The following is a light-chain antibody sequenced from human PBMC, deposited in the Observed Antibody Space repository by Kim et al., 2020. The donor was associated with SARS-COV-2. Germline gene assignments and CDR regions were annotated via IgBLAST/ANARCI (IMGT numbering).Light chain of an antibody. Sequence: NFMLTQPHSVSESPGKTVTISCTRSSGSIDENYVQWYQQRPGGVPTTVIYEDDQSPSGVSDRFSGSIDNSSNSASLTISGLRTEDEADYYCQSYNRDNVVFGGGTQLTVL. CDR2: EDD. J-gene: IGLJ2*01. CDR1: SGSIDENY. V-gene: IGLV6-57*04. CDR3: QSYNRDNVV.